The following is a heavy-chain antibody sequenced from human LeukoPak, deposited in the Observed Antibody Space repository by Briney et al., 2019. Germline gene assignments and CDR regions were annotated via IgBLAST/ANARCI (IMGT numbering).Heavy chain of an antibody. J-gene: IGHJ3*02. Sequence: GASVKVSCKASGYTFTSYYMHWVRQAPGQGLEWMGIINPSGGSTSYAQKFQGRVTITRNTSISTAYMELSSLRSEDTAVYYCARTQGGYDPDDAFDIWGQGTMVTVSS. CDR1: GYTFTSYY. V-gene: IGHV1-46*01. CDR2: INPSGGST. D-gene: IGHD5-12*01. CDR3: ARTQGGYDPDDAFDI.